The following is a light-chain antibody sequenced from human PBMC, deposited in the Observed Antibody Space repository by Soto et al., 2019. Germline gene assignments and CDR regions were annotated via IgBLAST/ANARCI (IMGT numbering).Light chain of an antibody. CDR1: QGIRSA. CDR2: DAS. J-gene: IGKJ2*01. V-gene: IGKV1D-13*01. CDR3: QQFNNYLYT. Sequence: AIQLTQSPSSLSASVGDRVTITCRASQGIRSALAWYQQKPGKSPKVLIYDASNLENGVPSRFSGSGSGTDFTLTISSLQPQDSATYYCQQFNNYLYTFDQETKLEIK.